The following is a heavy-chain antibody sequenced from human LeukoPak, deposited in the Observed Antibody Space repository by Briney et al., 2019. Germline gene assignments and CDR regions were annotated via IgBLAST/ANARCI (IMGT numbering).Heavy chain of an antibody. CDR2: ISGSSDYI. J-gene: IGHJ4*02. D-gene: IGHD6-6*01. Sequence: PGGSLRLSCAASGFTFSDSWLSWVRQAPGKGLEWVSSISGSSDYIYYADSVRGRFTISRDKAKNSLYLQMNSLRAEDTAVYYCARDRIAARLFDYWGQGTLVTVSS. V-gene: IGHV3-21*01. CDR1: GFTFSDSW. CDR3: ARDRIAARLFDY.